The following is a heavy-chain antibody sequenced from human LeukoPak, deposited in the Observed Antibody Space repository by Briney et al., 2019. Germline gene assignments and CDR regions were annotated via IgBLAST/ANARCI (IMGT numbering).Heavy chain of an antibody. CDR3: ARFTGWFDP. J-gene: IGHJ5*02. CDR1: GGSFSGYY. D-gene: IGHD1-14*01. Sequence: SETLSLTCGVYGGSFSGYYWTWIRQPPGKGLEWIGEINQSGSTNYNPSLRSRLTIAVDTSKTHFSLELTSVTAADTAVYYCARFTGWFDPWGQGTLVTVFS. V-gene: IGHV4-34*01. CDR2: INQSGST.